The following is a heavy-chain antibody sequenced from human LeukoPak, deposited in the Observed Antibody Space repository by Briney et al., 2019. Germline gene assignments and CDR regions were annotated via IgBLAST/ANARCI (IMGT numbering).Heavy chain of an antibody. V-gene: IGHV1-18*01. Sequence: ASVKVSCKASGYTFTNYGISWVRQAPGQGLEWMGWISGYNGNTNYAQELQGRVTMTTDTSTNTAYMELRSLGSDDTAVYYCARRRIVAGTDAFDIWGQGTMVTVSS. D-gene: IGHD6-19*01. CDR1: GYTFTNYG. CDR2: ISGYNGNT. CDR3: ARRRIVAGTDAFDI. J-gene: IGHJ3*02.